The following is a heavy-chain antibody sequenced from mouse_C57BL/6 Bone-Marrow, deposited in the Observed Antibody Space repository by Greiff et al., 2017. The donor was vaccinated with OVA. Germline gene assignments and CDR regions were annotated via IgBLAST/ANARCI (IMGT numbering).Heavy chain of an antibody. CDR1: GFNIKDDY. Sequence: VQLKESGAELVRPGASVKLSCTASGFNIKDDYMPWVKERPEQGLEWIGWIDPENGDTEYASKFQGKATITADTSSKTVYLHLSSLTSEDTAVYYCTTYRYWGQGTTLTVSS. CDR2: IDPENGDT. V-gene: IGHV14-4*01. CDR3: TTYRY. J-gene: IGHJ2*01.